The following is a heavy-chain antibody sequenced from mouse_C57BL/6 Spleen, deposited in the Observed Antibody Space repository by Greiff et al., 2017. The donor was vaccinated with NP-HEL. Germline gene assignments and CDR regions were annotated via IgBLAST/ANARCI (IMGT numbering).Heavy chain of an antibody. D-gene: IGHD1-1*01. CDR2: FHPYNDDT. V-gene: IGHV1-47*01. J-gene: IGHJ2*01. CDR1: GYTFTTYP. CDR3: AIFSTVVDY. Sequence: QVQLQQSGAELVKPGASVKMSCKASGYTFTTYPIEWMKQNHGKSLEWIGNFHPYNDDTKYHEKVQDKATLTVEKSSNTVYLELSRVTSDDSAVYYCAIFSTVVDYWGQGTTRTVSS.